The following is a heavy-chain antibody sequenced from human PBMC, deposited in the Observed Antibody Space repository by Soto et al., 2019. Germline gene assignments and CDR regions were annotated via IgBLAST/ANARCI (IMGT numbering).Heavy chain of an antibody. D-gene: IGHD2-2*01. V-gene: IGHV3-66*01. CDR2: MYSGGST. CDR3: ARDSSLHQPLFYGMDV. CDR1: GLTVSSNY. J-gene: IGHJ6*02. Sequence: EVQLVESGGGLVQPGGSLRLSCAASGLTVSSNYMSWVRQAPGKGLEWVSVMYSGGSTYYADSVKGRFIISRDNYKNTLYLQMDSLRVEDTAGYYCARDSSLHQPLFYGMDVWGQGTTVTVS.